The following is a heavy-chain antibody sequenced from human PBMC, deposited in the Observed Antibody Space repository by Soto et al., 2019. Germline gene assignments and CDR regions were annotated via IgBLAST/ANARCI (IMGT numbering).Heavy chain of an antibody. CDR1: GGSISSSSSY. CDR2: LYYSGST. V-gene: IGHV4-39*01. J-gene: IGHJ4*02. Sequence: QLQLQESGPGLVKPSETLSLTCTVSGGSISSSSSYWGWIRQPPGKGLEWIATLYYSGSTYYNPSLKSRVTISVDTSKNQFSLKLSSVTATDTAVYYCARRGRYYFDYWGQGTLVTVSS. CDR3: ARRGRYYFDY. D-gene: IGHD3-16*01.